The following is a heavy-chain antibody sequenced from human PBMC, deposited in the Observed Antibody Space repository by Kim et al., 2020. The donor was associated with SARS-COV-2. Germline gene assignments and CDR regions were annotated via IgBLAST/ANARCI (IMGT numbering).Heavy chain of an antibody. Sequence: GESLKISCKGSGYSFTSYWIGWVRQMPGKGLEWMGIIYPGDSDTRYSPSFQGQVTISADKSISTAYLQWSSLKASDTAMYYCARSRDPDIVVVPAAMPIFFDYWGQGTLVTVSS. J-gene: IGHJ4*02. CDR2: IYPGDSDT. CDR3: ARSRDPDIVVVPAAMPIFFDY. D-gene: IGHD2-2*01. CDR1: GYSFTSYW. V-gene: IGHV5-51*01.